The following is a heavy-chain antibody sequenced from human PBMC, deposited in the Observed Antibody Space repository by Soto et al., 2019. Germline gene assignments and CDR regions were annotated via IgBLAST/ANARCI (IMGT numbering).Heavy chain of an antibody. D-gene: IGHD3-3*01. V-gene: IGHV1-69*01. CDR1: GGTPNNYA. CDR3: ATDSNYDVSNSF. CDR2: ILPVSAPP. J-gene: IGHJ4*02. Sequence: GXSVKVSCKASGGTPNNYAINWVRQAPGQGLEWMGGILPVSAPPDYAQKFQGRVSITADHSTSTVYMELSRLKSDDTAVYFCATDSNYDVSNSFWGQGTLVTVSS.